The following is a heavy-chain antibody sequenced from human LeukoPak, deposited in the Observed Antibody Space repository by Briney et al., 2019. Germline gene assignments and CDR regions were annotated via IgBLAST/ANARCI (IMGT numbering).Heavy chain of an antibody. V-gene: IGHV3-48*04. J-gene: IGHJ6*03. D-gene: IGHD6-6*01. CDR2: ISSSSSVI. Sequence: GGSLRLSCEASGFTFSNYGMNWVRQAPGKGLEGVSYISSSSSVIYNADSVKGRFIISRDNAKNSLYLLMNSLRAEDTGVYYCARASSLKIYMDVWGKGTTVTVSS. CDR1: GFTFSNYG. CDR3: ARASSLKIYMDV.